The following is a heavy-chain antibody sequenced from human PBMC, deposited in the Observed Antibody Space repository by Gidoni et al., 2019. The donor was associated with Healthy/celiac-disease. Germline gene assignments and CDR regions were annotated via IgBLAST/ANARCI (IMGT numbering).Heavy chain of an antibody. J-gene: IGHJ4*02. CDR1: GGSISSGDYY. CDR2: IYYSGST. Sequence: QVQLPESGPGLVKPSQTLSLTCTVAGGSISSGDYYWSWIRQPPGKGLEWIGYIYYSGSTYYNPSLKSRVTISVDTSKNQFSLKLSSVTAADTAVYYCAREGVEYGDYDLTGWGQGTLVTVSS. V-gene: IGHV4-30-4*01. CDR3: AREGVEYGDYDLTG. D-gene: IGHD4-17*01.